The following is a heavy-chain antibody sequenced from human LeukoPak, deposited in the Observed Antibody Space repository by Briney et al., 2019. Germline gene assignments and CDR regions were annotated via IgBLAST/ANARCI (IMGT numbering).Heavy chain of an antibody. CDR3: ATTGYNTKWHPDYMDV. V-gene: IGHV4-59*11. CDR1: GASNSSHY. Sequence: TSETLSLTCTVSGASNSSHYWTWIRQPPGKGLEWIGFIYYRGTTNYNPSLQSRVTISIDTSKNQLSLKLSSVTAADTAVYYCATTGYNTKWHPDYMDVWGKGTTVTVSS. J-gene: IGHJ6*03. CDR2: IYYRGTT. D-gene: IGHD5-12*01.